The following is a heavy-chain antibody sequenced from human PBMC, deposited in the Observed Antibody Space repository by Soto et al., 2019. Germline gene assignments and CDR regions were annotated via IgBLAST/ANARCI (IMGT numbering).Heavy chain of an antibody. D-gene: IGHD6-13*01. J-gene: IGHJ5*02. CDR1: GFTFDDYS. CDR3: AKDTRSAPSSSWSP. CDR2: ISWNSGSI. V-gene: IGHV3-9*01. Sequence: LRLSCAASGFTFDDYSMHWVRQAPGKGLEWVSGISWNSGSIGYADSVKGRFTISRDNAKNSLYLQMNSLRAEDTALYYCAKDTRSAPSSSWSPWGQGTLVTVSS.